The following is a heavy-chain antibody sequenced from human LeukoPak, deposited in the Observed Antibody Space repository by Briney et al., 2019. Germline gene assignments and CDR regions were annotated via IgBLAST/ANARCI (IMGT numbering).Heavy chain of an antibody. D-gene: IGHD6-19*01. Sequence: GESLKISCKGSGYSFTSYWIGWVRQMPGKGLEWIGIIYPGDSDTRYSPSFQGQVTISADKSISTAYLQWSSLKASDTAMYYCARQSSGWSYYYYYMDVWGKGTTVTVSS. CDR2: IYPGDSDT. CDR1: GYSFTSYW. V-gene: IGHV5-51*01. J-gene: IGHJ6*03. CDR3: ARQSSGWSYYYYYMDV.